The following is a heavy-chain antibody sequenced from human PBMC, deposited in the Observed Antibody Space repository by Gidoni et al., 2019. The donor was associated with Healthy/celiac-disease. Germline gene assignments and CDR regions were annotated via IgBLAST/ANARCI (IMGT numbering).Heavy chain of an antibody. CDR2: IYPGDSDT. J-gene: IGHJ6*02. CDR3: ARLEYCSSTSCYPYYYYGMDV. V-gene: IGHV5-51*01. CDR1: GYSGTSYW. D-gene: IGHD2-2*01. Sequence: EVQLGQSGAEVKKHGESLKISCKGSGYSGTSYWTGGVRQMPGKGLEWMGIIYPGDSDTRYSPSFQGQVTISADKSISTAYLQWSSLKASDTAMYYCARLEYCSSTSCYPYYYYGMDVWGQGTTVTVSS.